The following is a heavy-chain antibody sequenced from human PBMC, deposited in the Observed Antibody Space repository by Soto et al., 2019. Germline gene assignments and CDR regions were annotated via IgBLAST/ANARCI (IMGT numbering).Heavy chain of an antibody. V-gene: IGHV4-4*07. D-gene: IGHD6-6*01. J-gene: IGHJ6*02. CDR3: AREGQEAARRSRPYYYYYGMDV. CDR1: CGSISSYY. Sequence: SETLSLTCTVSCGSISSYYWSWIRQPAGKGLEWIGRIYTSGSTNYNPSLKSRVTMSVDTSKNQFSLKLSSVTAADTAVYYCAREGQEAARRSRPYYYYYGMDVWGQGTTVTVSS. CDR2: IYTSGST.